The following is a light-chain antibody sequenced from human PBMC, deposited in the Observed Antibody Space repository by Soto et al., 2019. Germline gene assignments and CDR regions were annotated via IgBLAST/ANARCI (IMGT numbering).Light chain of an antibody. CDR3: QQYGSSGT. J-gene: IGKJ1*01. Sequence: SQSPGTLSLSTGERATLSCRASQSVSNNYLAWYQQKPGQAPRLLIYGASNRATGIPDRFSGSGSGTDFTLTISRLEPEDFAVYYCQQYGSSGTFAQGTKVAIK. CDR2: GAS. V-gene: IGKV3-20*01. CDR1: QSVSNNY.